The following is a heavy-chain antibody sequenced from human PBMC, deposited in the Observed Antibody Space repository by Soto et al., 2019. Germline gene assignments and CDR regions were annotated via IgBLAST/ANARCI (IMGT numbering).Heavy chain of an antibody. Sequence: SATLALPCTVSGGSISSYYWSWIRQPPGKGLGWIGSIYTSGSTNYNPSLKSRVSSSVDTSKNQCSLKLSPVTAADTAVYYCAREAEGVLRFGEWLPYYNGMDVWGQGTTVTVSS. CDR2: IYTSGST. CDR3: AREAEGVLRFGEWLPYYNGMDV. D-gene: IGHD3-3*01. V-gene: IGHV4-4*07. CDR1: GGSISSYY. J-gene: IGHJ6*02.